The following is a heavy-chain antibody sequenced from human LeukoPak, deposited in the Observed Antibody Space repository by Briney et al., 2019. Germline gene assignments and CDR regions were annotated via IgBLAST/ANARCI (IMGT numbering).Heavy chain of an antibody. J-gene: IGHJ3*02. CDR2: IYYSGSI. CDR3: ARRLSYGYCSSTSCYSDAFDI. CDR1: GGSISSYY. V-gene: IGHV4-59*01. D-gene: IGHD2-2*01. Sequence: TSETLSLTCTVSGGSISSYYWSWIRQPPGKGLEWIGYIYYSGSINYNPSLKSRVTIAVDTSKNQCSLKLSSVTAADTAVYYCARRLSYGYCSSTSCYSDAFDIWGQGTMVTVSS.